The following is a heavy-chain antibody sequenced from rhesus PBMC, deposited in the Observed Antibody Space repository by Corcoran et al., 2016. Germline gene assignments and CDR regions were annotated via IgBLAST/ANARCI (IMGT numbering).Heavy chain of an antibody. CDR3: AREQGYYYRFDV. Sequence: QVQLQASGPGLVKPSETLSLTCAVSGYSISSGYGWSWIRQPPGNGLEWIGYIGGSSGSTNYNPSLKSRVTISKDTSKNQFSLKLSSVTAADTAVYYCAREQGYYYRFDVWGAGVLVTVSS. V-gene: IGHV4-127*01. D-gene: IGHD3-16*01. CDR1: GYSISSGYG. CDR2: IGGSSGST. J-gene: IGHJ5-1*01.